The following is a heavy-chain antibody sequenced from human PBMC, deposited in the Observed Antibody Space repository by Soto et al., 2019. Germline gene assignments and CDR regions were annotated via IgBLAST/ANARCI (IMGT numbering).Heavy chain of an antibody. CDR1: GGTFSSYT. CDR3: ARGNHRWLQLWYFDL. J-gene: IGHJ2*01. Sequence: QVQLVQSGAEVKKPGSSVTVSCKASGGTFSSYTISWVRQAPGQGLEWMGGILPIFGTANYAQKFQGRVTITAAESKSTAYMELSRLRSEDTAVYYCARGNHRWLQLWYFDLWGRGTLVTVSS. CDR2: ILPIFGTA. V-gene: IGHV1-69*12. D-gene: IGHD5-12*01.